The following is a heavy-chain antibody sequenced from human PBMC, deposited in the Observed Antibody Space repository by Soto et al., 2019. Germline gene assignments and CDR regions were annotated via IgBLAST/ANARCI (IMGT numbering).Heavy chain of an antibody. CDR1: GGSISSGGYS. Sequence: TSETLSLTCAVSGGSISSGGYSWSWIRQPPGKGLEWIGYIYHSGSTYYNPSLKSRVTISVDRSKNQFSLKLSSVTAADTAVYYCARALMDSSGHYPSWFDPWGQGTLVTVSS. CDR3: ARALMDSSGHYPSWFDP. V-gene: IGHV4-30-2*01. CDR2: IYHSGST. J-gene: IGHJ5*02. D-gene: IGHD3-22*01.